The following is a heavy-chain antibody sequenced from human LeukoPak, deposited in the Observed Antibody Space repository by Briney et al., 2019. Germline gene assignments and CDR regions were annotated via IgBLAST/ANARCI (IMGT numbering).Heavy chain of an antibody. CDR1: GFTVISNY. J-gene: IGHJ6*02. CDR3: ARTRGYSGYEARYYYYGMDV. V-gene: IGHV3-53*01. Sequence: GGSLRLSCAASGFTVISNYMSWVRQAPGKGLEWVSVIYSGGSTYYADSVKGRFAISRDNSKNTLYLQMNSLRDEDTAVYYCARTRGYSGYEARYYYYGMDVWGQGSKVTVSS. D-gene: IGHD5-12*01. CDR2: IYSGGST.